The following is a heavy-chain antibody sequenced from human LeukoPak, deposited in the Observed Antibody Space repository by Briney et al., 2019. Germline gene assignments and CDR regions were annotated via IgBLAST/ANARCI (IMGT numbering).Heavy chain of an antibody. Sequence: SETLSLTCTVSGGSISSGSYYWSWIRQPAGKGLEWIGRIYTSGSTNYNPSLKGRVTISVDTSKNQFSLKLSSVTAADTAVYYCARDGVDTATYNWFDPWGQGTLVTVSS. D-gene: IGHD5-18*01. CDR1: GGSISSGSYY. CDR2: IYTSGST. J-gene: IGHJ5*02. V-gene: IGHV4-61*02. CDR3: ARDGVDTATYNWFDP.